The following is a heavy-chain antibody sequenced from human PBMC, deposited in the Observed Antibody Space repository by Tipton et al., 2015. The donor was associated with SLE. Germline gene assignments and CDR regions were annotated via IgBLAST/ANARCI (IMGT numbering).Heavy chain of an antibody. CDR1: GGSFSGYS. J-gene: IGHJ4*02. CDR3: ARDWGGEALDF. CDR2: TNPSGNT. V-gene: IGHV4-34*01. D-gene: IGHD2-21*01. Sequence: TLSLTCAVYGGSFSGYSWSWIRQPPGKGLEWIGQTNPSGNTNYNPSLKSRVTISVDMSKSQFSLKLTSVTAADTAVYYCARDWGGEALDFWGQGTLVTVSS.